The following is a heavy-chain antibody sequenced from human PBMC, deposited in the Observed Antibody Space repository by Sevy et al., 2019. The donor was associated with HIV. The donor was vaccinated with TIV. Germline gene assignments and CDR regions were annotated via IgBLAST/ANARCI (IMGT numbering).Heavy chain of an antibody. J-gene: IGHJ3*02. CDR1: GFTFSSYG. CDR3: ARDLDSSSWYWGAFDI. V-gene: IGHV3-33*01. Sequence: GGSLRLSCAASGFTFSSYGMHWVRQAPGKGLEWVAVIWYDGSNKNYADSVKGRFTISRDNSKNTLYLQMNSLRAEDTAVYYCARDLDSSSWYWGAFDIWGQGTMVTVSS. D-gene: IGHD6-13*01. CDR2: IWYDGSNK.